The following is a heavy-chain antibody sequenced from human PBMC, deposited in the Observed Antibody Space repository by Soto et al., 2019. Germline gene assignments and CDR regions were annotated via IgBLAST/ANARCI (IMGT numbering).Heavy chain of an antibody. CDR3: VKNSGWFNT. J-gene: IGHJ5*02. CDR1: GFTFGTTD. Sequence: QLLQSGGGLVQPGGSLTLSCAASGFTFGTTDMSWVRQAPGEGLEWVSTIDGSGGITYYADSVKGRFTISRDNSRNTVYLQMNSLRGDDRALDYCVKNSGWFNTWGQGALVTVSS. D-gene: IGHD3-10*01. CDR2: IDGSGGIT. V-gene: IGHV3-23*01.